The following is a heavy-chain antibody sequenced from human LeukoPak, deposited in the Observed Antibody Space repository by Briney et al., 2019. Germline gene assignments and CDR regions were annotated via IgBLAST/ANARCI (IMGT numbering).Heavy chain of an antibody. CDR2: ISYDGSNR. CDR1: GFTFSSYA. V-gene: IGHV3-30*04. D-gene: IGHD6-13*01. Sequence: GRSLRLSCAASGFTFSSYAMHWVRQAPGKGLEWVAVISYDGSNRYYADSVKGRFTISRDNSKNTLYLQMNSLRAEDTAVYYCARGDSSSWTYYSGYWGQGTLVTVSS. CDR3: ARGDSSSWTYYSGY. J-gene: IGHJ4*02.